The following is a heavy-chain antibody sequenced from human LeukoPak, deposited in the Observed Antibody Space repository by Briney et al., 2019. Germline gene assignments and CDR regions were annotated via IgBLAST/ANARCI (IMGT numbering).Heavy chain of an antibody. CDR1: GYTFTGYY. D-gene: IGHD1-26*01. J-gene: IGHJ4*02. V-gene: IGHV1-2*06. Sequence: ASVKVSCKASGYTFTGYYMHWVRQAPGQGLASMGRINPDSGDTNYAQKFQGRVTMTRDTSINTAYMELSRLTSDDTAVYYCARDRLGNYYLFDFWGQGTLVTVSS. CDR2: INPDSGDT. CDR3: ARDRLGNYYLFDF.